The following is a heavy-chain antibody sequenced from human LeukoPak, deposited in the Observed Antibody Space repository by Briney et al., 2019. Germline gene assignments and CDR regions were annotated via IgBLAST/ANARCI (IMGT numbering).Heavy chain of an antibody. CDR2: MKYDGSEK. J-gene: IGHJ4*02. V-gene: IGHV3-7*01. Sequence: PGGSLRLSCVASGFTFSSYWMSWVRQAPGKGLEWVANMKYDGSEKYYVDSVKGRFNISRDNAKNSLYLQMNSLRAEDTAVCYCAREIEVAGLFLDYWGQGTLVTVSS. CDR1: GFTFSSYW. D-gene: IGHD6-13*01. CDR3: AREIEVAGLFLDY.